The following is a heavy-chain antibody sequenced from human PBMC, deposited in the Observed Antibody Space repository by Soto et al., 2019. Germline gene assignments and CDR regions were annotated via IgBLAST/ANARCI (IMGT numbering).Heavy chain of an antibody. D-gene: IGHD3-22*01. CDR2: ISGSGGST. CDR3: AKEDQGYDISGYYSPVPYYYYGMDV. J-gene: IGHJ6*02. CDR1: GFTFSSYA. V-gene: IGHV3-23*01. Sequence: EVQLLESGGGLVQPGGSLRLSCAASGFTFSSYAMSWVRQAPGKGQEWVSAISGSGGSTYYADSVKGRFTISRDNSKNTLYLQMNSLRAEDTAVYYCAKEDQGYDISGYYSPVPYYYYGMDVWGQGTTVTVSS.